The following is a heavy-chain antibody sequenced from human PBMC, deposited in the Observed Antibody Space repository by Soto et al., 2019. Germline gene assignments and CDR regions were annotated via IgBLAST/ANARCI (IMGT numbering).Heavy chain of an antibody. D-gene: IGHD2-2*01. CDR3: ARDCSSTSCYATGSYYYGMDV. V-gene: IGHV1-69*13. J-gene: IGHJ6*02. CDR2: IIPIFGTA. CDR1: GGTFSSYA. Sequence: ASVKVSCKASGGTFSSYAISWVRQAPGQGLEWMGGIIPIFGTANYAQKFQGRVTITADESTSTAYMELSSLRSEDTAVYYCARDCSSTSCYATGSYYYGMDVWGQGTTVTVS.